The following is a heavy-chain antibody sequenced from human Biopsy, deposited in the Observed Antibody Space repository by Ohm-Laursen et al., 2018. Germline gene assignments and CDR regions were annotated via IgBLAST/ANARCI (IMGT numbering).Heavy chain of an antibody. CDR3: ARDSGILNYGNFKYYHYYGMDV. CDR2: IHSSVIT. J-gene: IGHJ6*02. Sequence: SETLSLTCTASGDSVTKYYWSWIRQPPAKGLEWIGLIHSSVITHYNPSLQSRVSISVDTSRYQVSLTLCSVPAADTAVYYCARDSGILNYGNFKYYHYYGMDVWGQGTKVTVSS. CDR1: GDSVTKYY. D-gene: IGHD4-11*01. V-gene: IGHV4-59*02.